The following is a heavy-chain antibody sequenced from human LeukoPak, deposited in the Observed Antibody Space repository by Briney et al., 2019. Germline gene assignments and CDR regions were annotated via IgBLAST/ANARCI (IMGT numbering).Heavy chain of an antibody. CDR2: MNPNSGNT. Sequence: EASVKVSCKASGYTFTSYDINWVRQATGQGLEWMGWMNPNSGNTGYAQKFQGRVTMTRNTSISTAYMELSSLRSEDTAVYYCARLRAAAGIRRFDYWGQGTLVTVSS. CDR3: ARLRAAAGIRRFDY. J-gene: IGHJ4*02. V-gene: IGHV1-8*01. D-gene: IGHD6-13*01. CDR1: GYTFTSYD.